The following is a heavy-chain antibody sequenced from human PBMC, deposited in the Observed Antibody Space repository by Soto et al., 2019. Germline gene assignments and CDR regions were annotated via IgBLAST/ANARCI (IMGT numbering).Heavy chain of an antibody. Sequence: PGGSLRLSCAASGFTFSDYYMSWIRQAPGKGLEWVSYISSSGSTLYYADSVKGRFTISRDNAKNSVYLQMNSLRAEDTAVYYCARPASSSNWYYYGMXVWGQGTTVXVSS. J-gene: IGHJ6*02. CDR3: ARPASSSNWYYYGMXV. D-gene: IGHD6-13*01. CDR2: ISSSGSTL. CDR1: GFTFSDYY. V-gene: IGHV3-11*01.